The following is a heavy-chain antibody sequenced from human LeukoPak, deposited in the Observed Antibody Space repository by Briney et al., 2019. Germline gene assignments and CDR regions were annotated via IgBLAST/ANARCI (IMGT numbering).Heavy chain of an antibody. J-gene: IGHJ4*02. V-gene: IGHV4-39*01. CDR3: ASSSITIFGVGYFDY. CDR1: GGSISSYY. CDR2: IYYSGST. Sequence: SETLSLTCTVSGGSISSYYWGWIRQPPGKGLEWIGSIYYSGSTYYNPSLKSRVTISVDTSKNQFSLKLSSVTAADTAVYYCASSSITIFGVGYFDYWGQGTLVTVSS. D-gene: IGHD3-3*01.